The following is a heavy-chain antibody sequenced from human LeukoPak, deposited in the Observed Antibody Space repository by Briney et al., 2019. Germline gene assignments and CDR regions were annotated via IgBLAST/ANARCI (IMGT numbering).Heavy chain of an antibody. V-gene: IGHV4-34*01. Sequence: SETLSLTCAVYGGSFSGYYWSWIRQPPGKGLEWIGEINHSGSTNYNPSLKSRVTISVDTSKNQFSLRLSSVTAADTAIYYCARVLADYKSSYHFEYWGQGTLVTVSS. CDR3: ARVLADYKSSYHFEY. J-gene: IGHJ4*02. CDR1: GGSFSGYY. CDR2: INHSGST. D-gene: IGHD4-11*01.